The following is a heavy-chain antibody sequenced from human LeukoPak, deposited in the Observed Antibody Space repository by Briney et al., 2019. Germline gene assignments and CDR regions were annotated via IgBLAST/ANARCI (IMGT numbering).Heavy chain of an antibody. CDR2: IYKDGST. CDR3: ARGYCSGRSCYMWYSDY. V-gene: IGHV3-53*01. Sequence: PGGSLRLSCAASGFAVSNNYMTWVRQAPGKGLEWVSVIYKDGSTYYAGSVKGRFTISRDNSKNTVYLQMNSLRAEDTAVYYCARGYCSGRSCYMWYSDYWGQGTLVTVSS. J-gene: IGHJ4*02. D-gene: IGHD2-15*01. CDR1: GFAVSNNY.